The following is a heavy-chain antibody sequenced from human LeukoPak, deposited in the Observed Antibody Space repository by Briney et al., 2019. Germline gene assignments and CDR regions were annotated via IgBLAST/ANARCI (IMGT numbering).Heavy chain of an antibody. Sequence: PGGSLRPSCAASGLTFSSYAMNWVRHAPGKGLEWVSAITGTGNITGYADSVKGRFTISRDNSKNTLYLQMTSLRVEDTAVYYCAKGYSSGWYSSDYWGQGTLVTVSS. V-gene: IGHV3-23*01. CDR3: AKGYSSGWYSSDY. J-gene: IGHJ4*02. D-gene: IGHD6-19*01. CDR2: ITGTGNIT. CDR1: GLTFSSYA.